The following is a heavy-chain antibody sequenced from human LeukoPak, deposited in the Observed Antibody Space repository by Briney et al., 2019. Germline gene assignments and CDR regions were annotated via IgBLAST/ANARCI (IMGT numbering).Heavy chain of an antibody. CDR2: INHSGST. J-gene: IGHJ4*02. CDR3: ASSELMVRGVPTFDY. Sequence: SETLSLTCAVYGGSFNGYYWSWIRQPPGKGLEWIGEINHSGSTNYNPSLKSRVTISVDTSKNQFSLKLSSVTAADTAVYYCASSELMVRGVPTFDYWGQGTLVTVSS. D-gene: IGHD3-10*01. V-gene: IGHV4-34*01. CDR1: GGSFNGYY.